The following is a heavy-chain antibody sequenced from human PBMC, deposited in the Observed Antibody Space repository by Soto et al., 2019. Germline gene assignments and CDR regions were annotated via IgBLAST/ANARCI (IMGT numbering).Heavy chain of an antibody. J-gene: IGHJ4*02. CDR1: GFTFSSYA. V-gene: IGHV3-23*01. D-gene: IGHD3-22*01. Sequence: GGSLRLSCAASGFTFSSYAMSRVSQAPGKGLEWVSAISGSGGSTYYADSVKGRFTISRDNSKNTLYLQMNSLRAEDTAVYYCAKSYYYDTSGTFYFDYWGQGTLVTVSS. CDR3: AKSYYYDTSGTFYFDY. CDR2: ISGSGGST.